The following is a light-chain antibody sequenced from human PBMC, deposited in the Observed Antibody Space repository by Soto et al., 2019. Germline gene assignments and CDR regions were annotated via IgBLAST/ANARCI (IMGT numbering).Light chain of an antibody. CDR2: YIS. CDR3: HQYNDWPLP. Sequence: EILMTQSPATLSVSPGERSTLSCRASQSDSRNLACYQQQTSQAPSLLIYYISARAPDIRTGFSGSGSGTEFTITIRSMQSEDFAVYYCHQYNDWPLPFGGGTKVDIK. V-gene: IGKV3D-15*01. CDR1: QSDSRN. J-gene: IGKJ4*01.